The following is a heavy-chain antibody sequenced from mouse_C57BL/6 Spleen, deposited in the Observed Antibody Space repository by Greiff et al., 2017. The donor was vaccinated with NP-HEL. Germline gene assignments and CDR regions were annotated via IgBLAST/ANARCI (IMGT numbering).Heavy chain of an antibody. V-gene: IGHV1-64*01. D-gene: IGHD2-3*01. J-gene: IGHJ4*01. CDR3: ARGAIYDGYYDAMDY. Sequence: VQLQQSGAELVKPGASVKLSCKASGYTFTSYWMHWVKQRPGQGLEWIGMIHPNSGSTNYNEKFKSKATLTVDKSSSTAYMQLSSLTSEDSAVYYCARGAIYDGYYDAMDYWGQGTSVTVSS. CDR1: GYTFTSYW. CDR2: IHPNSGST.